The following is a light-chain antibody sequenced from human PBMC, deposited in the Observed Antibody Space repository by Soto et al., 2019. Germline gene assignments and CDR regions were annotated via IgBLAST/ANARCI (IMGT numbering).Light chain of an antibody. V-gene: IGLV2-14*01. J-gene: IGLJ3*02. CDR3: SSYTTSSTLV. CDR1: SSDVGPYNY. Sequence: QSVLTQPASVSGSPGQSITISCTGTSSDVGPYNYVSWYQHHPGKAPKLLIYEVTKRPSGVSNRFSGSKSGNTASLTISGLQAEDEADYYCSSYTTSSTLVFVGGTKLTVL. CDR2: EVT.